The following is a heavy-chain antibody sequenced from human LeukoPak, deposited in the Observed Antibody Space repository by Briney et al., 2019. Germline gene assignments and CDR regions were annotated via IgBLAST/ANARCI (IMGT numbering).Heavy chain of an antibody. CDR3: ATTYSTCSGGSCYFGDY. Sequence: SETLSLTCAVYGGSFSGYYWGWIRQPPGKGLEWIGEINHSGSTNYNPSLKSRVTISVDTSKNQFSLKLSSVTAADTAVYYCATTYSTCSGGSCYFGDYWGQGTLVTVSS. CDR2: INHSGST. J-gene: IGHJ4*02. CDR1: GGSFSGYY. D-gene: IGHD2-15*01. V-gene: IGHV4-34*01.